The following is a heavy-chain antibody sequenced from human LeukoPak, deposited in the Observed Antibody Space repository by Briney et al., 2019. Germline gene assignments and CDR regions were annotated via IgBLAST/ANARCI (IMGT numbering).Heavy chain of an antibody. CDR3: ARDTPEKGAFDY. CDR2: ISYDGSNK. V-gene: IGHV3-30*04. D-gene: IGHD1-26*01. J-gene: IGHJ4*02. CDR1: GFTFSSYA. Sequence: GGSLRLSCAASGFTFSSYAMHWVRQAPGKGLEWVAVISYDGSNKYYADSVKGRFTISRDNSKNTLYLQMSSLRAEDTAVYYCARDTPEKGAFDYWGQGTLVTVSS.